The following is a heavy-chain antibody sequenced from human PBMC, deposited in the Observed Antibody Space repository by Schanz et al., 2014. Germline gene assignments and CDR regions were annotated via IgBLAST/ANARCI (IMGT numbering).Heavy chain of an antibody. J-gene: IGHJ3*02. CDR3: ARVHIATYHYNSPGAFDI. D-gene: IGHD3-10*01. CDR1: GSIFSKLL. Sequence: QVQLVQSGAEVKKPGASVKVSCKVSGSIFSKLLMHWVRQAPGQGPELMGWINAHTGNTQYAQKFQGRVNMTRDTVTTTVHLELTRLRTDDTAIYYCARVHIATYHYNSPGAFDIWGQGTRVTVSS. CDR2: INAHTGNT. V-gene: IGHV1-18*01.